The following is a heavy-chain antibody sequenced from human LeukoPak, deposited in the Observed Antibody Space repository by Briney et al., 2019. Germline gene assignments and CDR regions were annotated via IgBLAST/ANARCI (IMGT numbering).Heavy chain of an antibody. CDR1: GFTFSRYS. CDR3: ARGFPPRRQYDSSGYYSYYFDY. CDR2: ISISSNYI. V-gene: IGHV3-21*01. J-gene: IGHJ4*02. D-gene: IGHD3-22*01. Sequence: GGSLRLSCAASGFTFSRYSMNWARQAPGKGLEWVSSISISSNYIYYADSVKGRFTISRDNAKNSLYLQVNSLRAEDTAVYYCARGFPPRRQYDSSGYYSYYFDYWGQGTLVTVSP.